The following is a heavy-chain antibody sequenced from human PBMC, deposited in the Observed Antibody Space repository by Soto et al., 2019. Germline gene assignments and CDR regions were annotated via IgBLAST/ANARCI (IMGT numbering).Heavy chain of an antibody. D-gene: IGHD1-1*01. V-gene: IGHV1-18*01. J-gene: IGHJ4*02. CDR2: ISAHNGNT. Sequence: QVHLVQSGAEVKKPGASVKFSCKGSGYGFTTYGITWVRQAPGQGLEWMALISAHNGNTNYAQQVQGRVTVTRDTSTSTAYLELRSLRYADPAVYSCARGRYGDYWGQGAVVTVSS. CDR3: ARGRYGDY. CDR1: GYGFTTYG.